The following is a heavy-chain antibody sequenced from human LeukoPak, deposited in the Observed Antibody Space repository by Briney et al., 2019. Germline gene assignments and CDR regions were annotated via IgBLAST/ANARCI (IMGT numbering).Heavy chain of an antibody. CDR2: ISGYQGST. D-gene: IGHD4/OR15-4a*01. CDR1: GYTFTNYG. Sequence: ASVKVSCKASGYTFTNYGITWVRQAPGQGFEGMGWISGYQGSTKYAQDLQGRLTITIDTSASTAYMELSSLRSEDTAVYYCARSPGANARTWLDYWGQGTMVTVSS. J-gene: IGHJ4*02. CDR3: ARSPGANARTWLDY. V-gene: IGHV1-18*01.